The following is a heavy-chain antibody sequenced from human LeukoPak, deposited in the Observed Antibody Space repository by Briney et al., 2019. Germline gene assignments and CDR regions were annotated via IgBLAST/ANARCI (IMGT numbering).Heavy chain of an antibody. CDR2: IYYSGST. J-gene: IGHJ4*02. CDR3: ARRGGYCSGGSCFYFDY. CDR1: GGCMSSYY. Sequence: SETLSLTCTVSGGCMSSYYWSWIRQPPGKGLEWIGCIYYSGSTNYNPSLKSRVTISVDTSKNQFSLKLSSVTAADTAVYYRARRGGYCSGGSCFYFDYWGQGTLVTVSS. D-gene: IGHD2-15*01. V-gene: IGHV4-59*08.